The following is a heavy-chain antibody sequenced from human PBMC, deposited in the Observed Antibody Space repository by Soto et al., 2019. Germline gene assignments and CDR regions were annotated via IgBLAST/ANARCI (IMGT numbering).Heavy chain of an antibody. V-gene: IGHV4-34*01. D-gene: IGHD6-19*01. J-gene: IGHJ4*02. CDR3: ARGLRGISPRYRSGTFDY. CDR1: GGSFSGYY. CDR2: INHSGST. Sequence: PSETLSLTCAVYGGSFSGYYWSWIRQPPGKGLEWIGEINHSGSTNYNPSLKSRVTISVDTSKNQFSLKLSSVTAADTAVYYCARGLRGISPRYRSGTFDYWGQGNLVTVSS.